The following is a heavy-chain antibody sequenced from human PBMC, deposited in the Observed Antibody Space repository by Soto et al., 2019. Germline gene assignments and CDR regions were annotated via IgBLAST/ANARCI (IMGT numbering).Heavy chain of an antibody. V-gene: IGHV4-38-2*01. Sequence: SETLSLTCVVSGYSISSNYLWGWIRQPPGKGLEWIGSTYPSGSPAYNPSLKSRVTISVDRSNNQISLELSSVTAADTAVYYCARGALAWGPGTLVTVSS. CDR3: ARGALA. CDR2: TYPSGSP. CDR1: GYSISSNYL. J-gene: IGHJ5*02.